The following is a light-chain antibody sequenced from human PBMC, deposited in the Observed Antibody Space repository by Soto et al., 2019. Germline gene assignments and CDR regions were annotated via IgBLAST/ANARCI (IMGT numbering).Light chain of an antibody. CDR1: SSNIGNNF. Sequence: QSALTQPPSVSAAPGQKVTISCSGSSSNIGNNFASWYQQLPGTAPKLLIYVNNKRPSGIPGRFSGSKSGTSATLGITGLQTGDEADYFCGTWDTSLGAVVFGGGTKLTVL. J-gene: IGLJ2*01. CDR3: GTWDTSLGAVV. V-gene: IGLV1-51*01. CDR2: VNN.